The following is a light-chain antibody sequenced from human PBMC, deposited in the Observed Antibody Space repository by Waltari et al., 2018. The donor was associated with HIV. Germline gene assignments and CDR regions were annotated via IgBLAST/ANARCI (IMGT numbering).Light chain of an antibody. J-gene: IGLJ3*02. Sequence: QSVLPQPPSASGTPGQRVFISCSGRNSQSGRNTVNWYQPLQGPAPKPLIYDDHMRPSGVADRFSGSRSGTAASLAIGGLHSEDEAHYFCASWDDSVTGSNGVFGGGTRLTVL. V-gene: IGLV1-44*01. CDR1: NSQSGRNT. CDR2: DDH. CDR3: ASWDDSVTGSNGV.